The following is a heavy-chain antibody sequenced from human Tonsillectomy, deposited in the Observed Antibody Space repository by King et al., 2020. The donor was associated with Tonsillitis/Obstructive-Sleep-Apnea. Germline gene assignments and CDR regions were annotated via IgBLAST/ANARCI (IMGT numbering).Heavy chain of an antibody. CDR2: IYWDDDK. CDR3: AHVPGQPAVDY. D-gene: IGHD1-14*01. CDR1: GFSLSTSGVG. J-gene: IGHJ4*02. V-gene: IGHV2-5*02. Sequence: ITLQESGPTLVKPTQTLTLTCTFSGFSLSTSGVGVGWIRQPPGKALEWLGIIYWDDDKRYSRSLKSRLTITRDTSKNQVVLTLTNMDPVDAATYYCAHVPGQPAVDYWGQGTLVTVSS.